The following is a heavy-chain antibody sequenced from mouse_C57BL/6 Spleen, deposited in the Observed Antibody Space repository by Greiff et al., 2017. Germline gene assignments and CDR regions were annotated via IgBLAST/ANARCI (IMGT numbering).Heavy chain of an antibody. CDR2: ISDGGSYT. CDR3: ARDRHYYGSSYPAY. Sequence: EVKLQESGGGLVKPGGSLKLSCAASGFTFSSYAMSWVRQTPEKRLEWVATISDGGSYTYYPDNVKGRFTISRDNAKNNLYLQMSHLKSEDTAMYYCARDRHYYGSSYPAYWGQGTLVTVSA. J-gene: IGHJ3*01. V-gene: IGHV5-4*01. CDR1: GFTFSSYA. D-gene: IGHD1-1*01.